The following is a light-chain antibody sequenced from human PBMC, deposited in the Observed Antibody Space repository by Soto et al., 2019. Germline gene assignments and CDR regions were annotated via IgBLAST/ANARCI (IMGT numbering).Light chain of an antibody. V-gene: IGKV1-5*01. Sequence: PSTLSASAGDRVTITCRASQTISSWLAWYQQKPGKAPTLLIYDASTLERGVPSRFSGTGSGTEFTLSIDSLQPDDFATYYCQQYHTSSITFGQGTRLEIK. CDR3: QQYHTSSIT. CDR2: DAS. CDR1: QTISSW. J-gene: IGKJ5*01.